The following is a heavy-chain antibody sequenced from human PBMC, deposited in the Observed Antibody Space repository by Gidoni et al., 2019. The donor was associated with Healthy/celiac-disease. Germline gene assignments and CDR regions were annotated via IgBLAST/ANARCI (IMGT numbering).Heavy chain of an antibody. D-gene: IGHD6-19*01. CDR2: ISSSGSTI. CDR1: GFTVSGYE. V-gene: IGHV3-48*03. Sequence: EVQLVESGGGLVQPGGSLGLSCAASGFTVSGYEMNWVRQAPGKGLEWVSYISSSGSTIYYADSVKGRFTISRDNAKNSLYLQMNSLRAEDTAVYYCAREDSTGIAVAGFDYWGQGTLVTVSS. CDR3: AREDSTGIAVAGFDY. J-gene: IGHJ4*02.